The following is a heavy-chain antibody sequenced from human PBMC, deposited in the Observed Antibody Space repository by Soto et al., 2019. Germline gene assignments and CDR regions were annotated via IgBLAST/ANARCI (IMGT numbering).Heavy chain of an antibody. CDR1: GGTFSSYG. D-gene: IGHD2-21*02. V-gene: IGHV1-69*13. CDR2: IISIFGTA. Sequence: LVKVSCKASGGTFSSYGVSWERQTPGQGLEWMVGIISIFGTANYAQKFQGRVTITADESTSTAYMELSSLRYEDTAVYYCARASHCGGDCYAFDYWCQGTLVTVS. J-gene: IGHJ4*02. CDR3: ARASHCGGDCYAFDY.